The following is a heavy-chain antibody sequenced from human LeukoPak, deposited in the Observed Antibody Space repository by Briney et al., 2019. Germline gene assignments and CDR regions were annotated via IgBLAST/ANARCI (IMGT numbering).Heavy chain of an antibody. Sequence: GESLKISCKGSGYTFTTSWIGWVRQMPGKGLEWIAIVYPGDSDTRYSPSFQGQVTISADKSISTAYLQWSSLKASDTAMYYCARRGGSLNYFDSWGQGPLVPVSS. CDR2: VYPGDSDT. CDR1: GYTFTTSW. CDR3: ARRGGSLNYFDS. D-gene: IGHD2-15*01. J-gene: IGHJ4*02. V-gene: IGHV5-51*01.